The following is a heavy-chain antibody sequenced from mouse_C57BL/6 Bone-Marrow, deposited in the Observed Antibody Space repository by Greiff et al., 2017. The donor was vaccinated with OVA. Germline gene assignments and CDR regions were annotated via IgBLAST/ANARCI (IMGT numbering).Heavy chain of an antibody. J-gene: IGHJ2*01. CDR1: GFTFTNYY. CDR2: IRNKPNGPTT. D-gene: IGHD1-1*01. Sequence: EVQLVESGGGLVQPGDSLSLSCAASGFTFTNYYMSWVRQPPGKGLEWLAFIRNKPNGPTTEYSASVKGRFTISRDNSKSILYLQMNALRAEDSATYYCARYKGRVAVDYFAYWGQGTALTVSS. V-gene: IGHV7-3*01. CDR3: ARYKGRVAVDYFAY.